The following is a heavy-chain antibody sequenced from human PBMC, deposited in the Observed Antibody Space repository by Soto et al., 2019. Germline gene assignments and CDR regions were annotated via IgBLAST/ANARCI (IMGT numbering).Heavy chain of an antibody. CDR1: GYTFTSYG. CDR3: ARRCSRTRCLDL. D-gene: IGHD2-2*01. V-gene: IGHV1-18*01. Sequence: QVQLVQSGAEVKKPGASVKVSCKASGYTFTSYGICWVRQAPGQGLEWMGWISGYNGNTNYAQNLQGRVTMTTDTPTSTAYVDLRSLRSDDTAVYYCARRCSRTRCLDLWGRGTLVIVSS. J-gene: IGHJ2*01. CDR2: ISGYNGNT.